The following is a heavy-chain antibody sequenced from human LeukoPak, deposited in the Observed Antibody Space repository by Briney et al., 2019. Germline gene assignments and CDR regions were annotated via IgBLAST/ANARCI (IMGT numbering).Heavy chain of an antibody. J-gene: IGHJ4*02. Sequence: GGSLKLSCAASGFTFSSYAMSWVRQAPGKGLEWVSAISGSGGSTYYADSVKGRFTISRDNSKNTLYLQMNSLRAEDTAVYYCAKARGYSGSFDYWGQGTLVTVSS. V-gene: IGHV3-23*01. CDR3: AKARGYSGSFDY. CDR2: ISGSGGST. CDR1: GFTFSSYA. D-gene: IGHD5-12*01.